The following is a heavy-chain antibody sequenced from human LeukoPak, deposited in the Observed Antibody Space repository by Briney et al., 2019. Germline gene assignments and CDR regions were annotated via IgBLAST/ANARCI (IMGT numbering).Heavy chain of an antibody. V-gene: IGHV3-7*01. J-gene: IGHJ3*02. CDR3: ARDAVYQKHGIWYDAFDM. D-gene: IGHD2-2*01. CDR1: GFIFNKYW. Sequence: PGGSLRLSCAASGFIFNKYWMTWVRQAPGKGLEWVANIKYDESQRSYVDSVEGRFTISRDNARNSLYLQMDSLRAEDTAVYYCARDAVYQKHGIWYDAFDMWGRGTRDSVSS. CDR2: IKYDESQR.